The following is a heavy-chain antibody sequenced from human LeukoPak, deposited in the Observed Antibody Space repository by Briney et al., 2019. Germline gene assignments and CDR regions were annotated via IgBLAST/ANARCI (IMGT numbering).Heavy chain of an antibody. CDR2: IHHSGIT. D-gene: IGHD6-25*01. CDR3: ARQYTSGSGYYFDY. CDR1: AYSISSGYY. J-gene: IGHJ4*02. Sequence: PSETLSLTCAVSAYSISSGYYWGWIRQPPGRGLEWIASIHHSGITYYNPSLKSRVTISVDTSKNHFSLKMSSATAADSAVYYCARQYTSGSGYYFDYWGQGALVSVSS. V-gene: IGHV4-38-2*01.